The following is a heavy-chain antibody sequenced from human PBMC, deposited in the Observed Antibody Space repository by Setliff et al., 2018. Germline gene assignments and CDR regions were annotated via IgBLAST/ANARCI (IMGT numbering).Heavy chain of an antibody. CDR2: IKQDGSEK. J-gene: IGHJ4*02. CDR3: VRDTTSGWMLTN. Sequence: PGGSLRLSCAASGFTFSTYWMSWVRQAPGKGLERVANIKQDGSEKYYVDSVKGRFTISRDNAKNSLYLQMNSLRAEDTAVYYCVRDTTSGWMLTNWGQGTLVTVSS. D-gene: IGHD6-25*01. V-gene: IGHV3-7*01. CDR1: GFTFSTYW.